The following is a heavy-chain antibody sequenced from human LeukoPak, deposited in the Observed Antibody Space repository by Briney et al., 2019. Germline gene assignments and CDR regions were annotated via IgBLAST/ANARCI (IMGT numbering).Heavy chain of an antibody. D-gene: IGHD5-18*01. J-gene: IGHJ4*02. CDR1: GFTLRSYT. Sequence: PGGSLRLSCAASGFTLRSYTMNWVRQAPGKGLEWVSSISSSSGYMYYADSVKGRFTISRDNSKNTLYLQMNSLRAEDTAVYYCAKDIFPVYSYGQGVMDYWGQGTLVTVSS. CDR2: ISSSSGYM. CDR3: AKDIFPVYSYGQGVMDY. V-gene: IGHV3-21*01.